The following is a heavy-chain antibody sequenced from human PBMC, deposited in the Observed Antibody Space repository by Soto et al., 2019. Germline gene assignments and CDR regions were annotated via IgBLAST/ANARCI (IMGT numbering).Heavy chain of an antibody. CDR2: IYYSGST. CDR3: ARGYCSGGSCDALTH. V-gene: IGHV4-30-4*01. Sequence: SETLSLTCTVSGGSISSGDYYWSWIRQPPGKGLEWIGYIYYSGSTYYNPSLKSRVTISVDTSKNQFSLKLSSVTAADTAVYYSARGYCSGGSCDALTHWGQGTLVTVSS. J-gene: IGHJ4*02. CDR1: GGSISSGDYY. D-gene: IGHD2-15*01.